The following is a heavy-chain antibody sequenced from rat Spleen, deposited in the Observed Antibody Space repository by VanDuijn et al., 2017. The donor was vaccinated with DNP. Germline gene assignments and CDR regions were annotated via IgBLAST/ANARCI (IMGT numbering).Heavy chain of an antibody. D-gene: IGHD1-10*01. CDR1: GFSLSTYGMG. Sequence: QVTLKESGPGILQPSQTLSLTCTFSGFSLSTYGMGVGWIRQSSGKGLEWLANIWWGDDKYYNPALKNRLTISKDTSNNQAFLKITKVDTADTATYYCGTTRGWFAYWGQGTLVTVSS. V-gene: IGHV8-20*01. CDR3: GTTRGWFAY. CDR2: IWWGDDK. J-gene: IGHJ3*01.